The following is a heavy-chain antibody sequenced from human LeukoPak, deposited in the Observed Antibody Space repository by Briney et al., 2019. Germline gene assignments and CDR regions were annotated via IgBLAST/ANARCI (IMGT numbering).Heavy chain of an antibody. CDR2: TNHSGST. CDR3: ASRYSSGWRTIDY. CDR1: GGSFSGYY. Sequence: SETLSLTCAVYGGSFSGYYWSWIRQPPAKGLEWIGETNHSGSTNYNPSLKSRVTIPVDTSKNQFSLKLSSVTAADTAVYYCASRYSSGWRTIDYWGQGTLVTVSS. J-gene: IGHJ4*02. D-gene: IGHD6-19*01. V-gene: IGHV4-34*01.